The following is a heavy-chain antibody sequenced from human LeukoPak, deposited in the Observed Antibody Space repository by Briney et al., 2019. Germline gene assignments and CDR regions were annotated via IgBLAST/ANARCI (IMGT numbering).Heavy chain of an antibody. CDR1: GGSISSSSYY. CDR2: INHTGST. V-gene: IGHV4-39*01. J-gene: IGHJ1*01. D-gene: IGHD4-23*01. Sequence: SETLSLTCTVSGGSISSSSYYWGWIRQPPGKGLEWIGEINHTGSTNYNPSLKSRVTISIDTSKNQFSLKLSSVTAADTAFYYCARYLDYGGNSRVFQHWGQGTLVTVSS. CDR3: ARYLDYGGNSRVFQH.